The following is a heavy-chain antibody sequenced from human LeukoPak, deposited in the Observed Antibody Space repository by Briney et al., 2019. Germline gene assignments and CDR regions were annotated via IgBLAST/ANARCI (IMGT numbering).Heavy chain of an antibody. CDR3: AKSVARFYYYGMDV. Sequence: GGSLRLSCAASGFTFSDYWMSWVRQDPGKGLEWVSAISGSGGSTYYADSVKGRFTISRDNSKNTLYLQMNSLRAEDTAVYYCAKSVARFYYYGMDVWGQGTTVTVSS. D-gene: IGHD6-19*01. J-gene: IGHJ6*02. CDR2: ISGSGGST. CDR1: GFTFSDYW. V-gene: IGHV3-23*01.